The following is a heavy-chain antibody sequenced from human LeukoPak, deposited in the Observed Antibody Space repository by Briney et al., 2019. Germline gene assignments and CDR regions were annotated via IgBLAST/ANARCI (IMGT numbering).Heavy chain of an antibody. CDR1: GYTFTGYY. CDR2: INPNSGNT. CDR3: ARGPGSSGWPNCYYYYYMDV. J-gene: IGHJ6*03. Sequence: GASVKVSCKVSGYTFTGYYMHWVRQAPGQGLEWMGWINPNSGNTGYAQKFQGRVTMTRNTSISTAYMELSSLRSEDTAVYYCARGPGSSGWPNCYYYYYMDVWGKGTTVTISS. V-gene: IGHV1-8*02. D-gene: IGHD6-19*01.